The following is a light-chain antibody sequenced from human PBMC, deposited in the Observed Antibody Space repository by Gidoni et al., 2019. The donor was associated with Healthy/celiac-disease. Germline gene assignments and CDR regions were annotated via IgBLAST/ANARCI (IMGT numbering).Light chain of an antibody. Sequence: EIVLTQSPGTLSLSPGERATLSCRASQSVSSSYLARYQQKPGQAPRLLIYGASSRATGIPDRFSGSGSGTDFTLTISRLEPEDFAVYYCQQYGSSPGCSFGQGTKLEIK. CDR3: QQYGSSPGCS. J-gene: IGKJ2*04. V-gene: IGKV3-20*01. CDR2: GAS. CDR1: QSVSSSY.